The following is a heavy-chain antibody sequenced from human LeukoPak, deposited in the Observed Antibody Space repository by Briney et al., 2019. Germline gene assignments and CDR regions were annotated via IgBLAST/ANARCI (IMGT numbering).Heavy chain of an antibody. CDR2: IYSSGST. D-gene: IGHD2-15*01. J-gene: IGHJ5*02. V-gene: IGHV4-30-4*01. CDR3: ARHRSRGGSPNLFDP. CDR1: GVSISSGDYY. Sequence: PSETLSLTCTVSGVSISSGDYYWIWIRQPPGKGLEWIGYIYSSGSTYYNPSLKSRVTMSVDTSKNQFSLKLSSVTAADTAVYSCARHRSRGGSPNLFDPWGQGTLVTVSS.